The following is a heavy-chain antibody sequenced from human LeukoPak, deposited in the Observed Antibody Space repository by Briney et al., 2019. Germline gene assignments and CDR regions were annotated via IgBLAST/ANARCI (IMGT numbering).Heavy chain of an antibody. CDR3: AKDLRYYYGSGSYYNRENPNSDY. Sequence: PGGSLRLSCAASGFTFSSYAMSWVRQAPGKGLEWVSAISGSGGSTYYADSVKGRFTISRDNSKNTLYLQMNSLRAEDTAVYYCAKDLRYYYGSGSYYNRENPNSDYWGQGTLVTVSS. D-gene: IGHD3-10*01. CDR1: GFTFSSYA. CDR2: ISGSGGST. J-gene: IGHJ4*02. V-gene: IGHV3-23*01.